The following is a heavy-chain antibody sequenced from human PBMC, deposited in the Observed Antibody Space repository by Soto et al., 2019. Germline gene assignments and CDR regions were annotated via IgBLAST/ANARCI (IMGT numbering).Heavy chain of an antibody. CDR1: GGSISSYC. J-gene: IGHJ4*02. CDR2: IYYSGST. V-gene: IGHV4-59*12. D-gene: IGHD2-15*01. Sequence: SETLSLTCTVSGGSISSYCWSWIRQPPGKGLEWIGYIYYSGSTNYNPSLKSRVTISVDTSKNQFSLKLSSVTAADTAVYYCARECGGGSCYYDYWGQGTLVTVSS. CDR3: ARECGGGSCYYDY.